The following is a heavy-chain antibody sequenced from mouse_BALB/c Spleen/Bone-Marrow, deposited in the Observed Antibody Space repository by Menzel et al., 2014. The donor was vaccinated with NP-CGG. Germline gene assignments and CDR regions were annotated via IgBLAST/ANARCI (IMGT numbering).Heavy chain of an antibody. CDR2: IDTSDSYI. D-gene: IGHD2-4*01. CDR3: ARGGHDFSLDY. Sequence: QVQLQQSGAEFVMPGASVEMSCKASGYTFXDRWMHWVKQRPGQGLEWIGAIDTSDSYINYNQKFKGKASLTVDASSSTAYMHLSSLTSDDSAVYYCARGGHDFSLDYWGQGTSVIVSS. V-gene: IGHV1-69*01. J-gene: IGHJ4*01. CDR1: GYTFXDRW.